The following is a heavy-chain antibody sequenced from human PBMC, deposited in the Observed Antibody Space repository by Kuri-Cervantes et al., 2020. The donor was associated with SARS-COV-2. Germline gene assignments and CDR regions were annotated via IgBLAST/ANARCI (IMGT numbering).Heavy chain of an antibody. Sequence: GESLKISCAASGFTFSSYAMSWVRQAPGKGLEWVSAISGSGGSTYYADSVKGRITISRDNSKNTLYPQMNSLRAEDTAVYYCASGYSIDYWGQGTLVTVSS. V-gene: IGHV3-23*01. CDR1: GFTFSSYA. J-gene: IGHJ4*02. CDR3: ASGYSIDY. CDR2: ISGSGGST. D-gene: IGHD3-22*01.